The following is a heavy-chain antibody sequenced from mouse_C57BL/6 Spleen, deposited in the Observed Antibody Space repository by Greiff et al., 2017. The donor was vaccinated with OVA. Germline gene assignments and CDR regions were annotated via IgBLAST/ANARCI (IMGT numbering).Heavy chain of an antibody. D-gene: IGHD2-4*01. V-gene: IGHV1-39*01. J-gene: IGHJ4*01. CDR1: GYSFTDYY. Sequence: EVQLQQSGPELVKPGASVKLSCTASGYSFTDYYMNWVKQSNGKSLEWIGVINPNDGSTSYNQKFKGKATLTVDQSSSTAYMQLNSLTSEDSAVYYCARVRDYAMDYWGQGTSVTVSS. CDR3: ARVRDYAMDY. CDR2: INPNDGST.